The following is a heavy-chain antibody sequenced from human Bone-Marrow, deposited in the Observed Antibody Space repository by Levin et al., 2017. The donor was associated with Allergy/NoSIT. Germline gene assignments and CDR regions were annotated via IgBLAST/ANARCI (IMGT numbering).Heavy chain of an antibody. D-gene: IGHD3-22*01. Sequence: ETLSLTCAASGILFSSYDMNWVRQAPGKGLEWVSSISAGGNYIYYADSVKGRFTISRDNAKNSLFLQMNSMRAEDTAVYYCASWAMYHYDRSAFDYFYYAMDVWGQGTTVTVSS. CDR2: ISAGGNYI. V-gene: IGHV3-21*01. CDR1: GILFSSYD. CDR3: ASWAMYHYDRSAFDYFYYAMDV. J-gene: IGHJ6*02.